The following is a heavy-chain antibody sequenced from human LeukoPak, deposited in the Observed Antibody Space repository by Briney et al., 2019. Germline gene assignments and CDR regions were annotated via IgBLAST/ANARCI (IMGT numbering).Heavy chain of an antibody. V-gene: IGHV4-38-2*01. D-gene: IGHD3-3*01. J-gene: IGHJ4*02. Sequence: PSETLSLTCAVSGYSISSGYSWGWIRQPPGKGLEWIGSIYHSGSTYYNPSLKSRVTISVDTSKNQFSLKLSSVTAADTAVYYCASYGFWSGYHDYWGQGTLVTVSS. CDR2: IYHSGST. CDR1: GYSISSGYS. CDR3: ASYGFWSGYHDY.